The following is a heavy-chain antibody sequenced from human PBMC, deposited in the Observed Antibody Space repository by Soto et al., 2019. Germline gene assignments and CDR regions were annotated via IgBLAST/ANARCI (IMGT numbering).Heavy chain of an antibody. CDR3: VKDSGYYYGSGSFVYGMDV. CDR1: EFTFGSYA. D-gene: IGHD3-10*01. J-gene: IGHJ6*02. Sequence: GGSLRLSCSASEFTFGSYAMHWVRQAPGKGLEYVSAISSSGDNTYYADSVKGRFYIFRDNSKNAVYLQMSSLRVEDTAVYYCVKDSGYYYGSGSFVYGMDVWGQGTTVTVSS. V-gene: IGHV3-64D*06. CDR2: ISSSGDNT.